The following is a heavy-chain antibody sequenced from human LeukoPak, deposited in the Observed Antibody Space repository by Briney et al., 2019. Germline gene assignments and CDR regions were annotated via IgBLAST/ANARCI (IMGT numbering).Heavy chain of an antibody. J-gene: IGHJ4*02. D-gene: IGHD6-19*01. CDR2: IYYSGST. Sequence: PSETLSLTCTVSGGSISSYYWSWIRQPPGKGLEWIGYIYYSGSTNYNPSLKSRVTISVDTSKNQFSLKLSSVTAADTAVYYCATNVNSGWYGAIDYWGQGTLVTVSS. CDR1: GGSISSYY. CDR3: ATNVNSGWYGAIDY. V-gene: IGHV4-59*01.